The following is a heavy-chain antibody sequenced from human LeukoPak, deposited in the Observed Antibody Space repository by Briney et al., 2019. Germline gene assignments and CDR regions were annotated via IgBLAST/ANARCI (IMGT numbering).Heavy chain of an antibody. CDR2: ISSSGSGGNT. V-gene: IGHV3-23*01. CDR3: ASSVDTAMGDIDYLDTAMGDIDY. J-gene: IGHJ4*02. D-gene: IGHD5-18*01. Sequence: GGSLRLSCVASGVTLSNYAMSWARQAPGKGLEWVSGISSSGSGGNTYYADSVKGRFTISRDNSKNTLYLQMNSLRAEDTAVYYCASSVDTAMGDIDYLDTAMGDIDYWGQGTLVTVSS. CDR1: GVTLSNYA.